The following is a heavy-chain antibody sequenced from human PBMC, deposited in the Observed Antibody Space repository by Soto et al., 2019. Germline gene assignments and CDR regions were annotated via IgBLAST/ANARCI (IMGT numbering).Heavy chain of an antibody. D-gene: IGHD6-13*01. CDR2: ISTYNGKT. J-gene: IGHJ4*02. V-gene: IGHV1-18*01. CDR3: ARGGAAAGYDY. CDR1: GYTFTNYD. Sequence: QVRLVQSGAEVKKPGASVKVSCKASGYTFTNYDISWVRQAPGQGLEWVGWISTYNGKTNYAQKLQGRVTMTTDTSTSTAYMDLRSLTSDDTAVYYCARGGAAAGYDYWGQGTLVTVSS.